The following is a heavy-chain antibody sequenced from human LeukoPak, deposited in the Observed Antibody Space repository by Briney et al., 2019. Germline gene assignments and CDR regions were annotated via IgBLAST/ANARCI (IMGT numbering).Heavy chain of an antibody. D-gene: IGHD3-3*02. V-gene: IGHV3-23*01. Sequence: SGGSLRLSCAASGFTFSSYAMSWVRQAPGKGLEWVSAISGSGGSTYYADSVKGRFTISRDNSKNTLYLQMNSLRAEDTAVYYCTTDDHIWSSSFDYWGQGTLVTVSS. J-gene: IGHJ4*02. CDR1: GFTFSSYA. CDR2: ISGSGGST. CDR3: TTDDHIWSSSFDY.